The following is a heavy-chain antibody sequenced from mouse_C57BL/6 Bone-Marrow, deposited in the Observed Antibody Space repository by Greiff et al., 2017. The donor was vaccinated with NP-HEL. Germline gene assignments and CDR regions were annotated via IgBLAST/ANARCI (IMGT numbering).Heavy chain of an antibody. D-gene: IGHD1-1*02. V-gene: IGHV1-81*01. CDR2: IYPRSGNT. CDR1: GYTFTSYG. Sequence: QVQLKQSGAELARPGASVKLSCKASGYTFTSYGISWVKQRTGQGLEWIGEIYPRSGNTYYNEKFKGKATLTADKSSSTAYMELRSLTSEDSAVYFCAPWSWFAYWGQGTLVTVSA. CDR3: APWSWFAY. J-gene: IGHJ3*01.